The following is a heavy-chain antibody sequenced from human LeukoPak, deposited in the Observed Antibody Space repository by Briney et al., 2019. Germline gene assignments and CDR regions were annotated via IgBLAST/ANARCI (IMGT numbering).Heavy chain of an antibody. J-gene: IGHJ5*02. CDR2: ISTDASST. V-gene: IGHV3-74*01. Sequence: GGSLRLSCAGSGFTFSSYWMHWVRQAPGKGLVWVSRISTDASSTTYADSVKGRFTISRDNAKNTLYLQMNSLRAEDTAVYYCAKAYGDYARWFDPWGQGTLVTVSS. CDR3: AKAYGDYARWFDP. CDR1: GFTFSSYW. D-gene: IGHD4-17*01.